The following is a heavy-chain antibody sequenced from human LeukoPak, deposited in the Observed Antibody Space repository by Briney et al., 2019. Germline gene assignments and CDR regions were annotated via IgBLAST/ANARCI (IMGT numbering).Heavy chain of an antibody. V-gene: IGHV3-23*01. J-gene: IGHJ4*02. Sequence: PGGSLRLSCGASGFTFSSYAMSWVRQAPGKGLGWVSVISSSADSTYYADSVKGRFTISRDNSKNTLYLQMTNPRAEDTAVYYCAKPLQKYTYGGNFDYWGQGLLVTVSS. CDR3: AKPLQKYTYGGNFDY. CDR2: ISSSADST. CDR1: GFTFSSYA. D-gene: IGHD4/OR15-4a*01.